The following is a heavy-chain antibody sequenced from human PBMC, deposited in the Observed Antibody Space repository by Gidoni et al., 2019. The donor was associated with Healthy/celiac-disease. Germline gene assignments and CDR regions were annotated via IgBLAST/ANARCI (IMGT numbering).Heavy chain of an antibody. CDR1: VGSISSSSYY. V-gene: IGHV4-39*01. J-gene: IGHJ4*02. CDR3: ARHLYYDFWSGYPDY. D-gene: IGHD3-3*01. Sequence: QLQLQESGPGLVKPSETLSLTCTVSVGSISSSSYYWGWIRQPPGKGLEWIGSIYYSGSTYYNPSLKSRVTISVDTSKNQFSLKLSSVTAADTAVYYCARHLYYDFWSGYPDYWGQGTLVTVSS. CDR2: IYYSGST.